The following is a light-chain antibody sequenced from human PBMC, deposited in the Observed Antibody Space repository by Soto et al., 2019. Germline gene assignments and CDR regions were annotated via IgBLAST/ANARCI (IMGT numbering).Light chain of an antibody. Sequence: ELVLTQSPGTLSLSPGERGTLSCRASQSVTTSHLAWYQQKPGQAPRLLIYAASTRAAGVPDRFSGSGSGTGFTLTISRLEPEDFAVFYCQDFGTLPYTFGQGTKLQIK. CDR2: AAS. J-gene: IGKJ2*01. V-gene: IGKV3-20*01. CDR1: QSVTTSH. CDR3: QDFGTLPYT.